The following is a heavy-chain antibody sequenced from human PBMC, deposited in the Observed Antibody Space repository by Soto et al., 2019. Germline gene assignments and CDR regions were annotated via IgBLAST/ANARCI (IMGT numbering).Heavy chain of an antibody. V-gene: IGHV1-69*02. D-gene: IGHD1-1*01. Sequence: QVQLVQSGAEVKEPGSSVKVSCKVSGGTFSSQTINWVRQVPGQGLEWMGSVIPIIGEGKYAQSFLGRVTITADRSRSTAYMGLSSLRSEDTAVYYCARPAVNDLDADSSAFDIWGQGTMVTVSS. CDR1: GGTFSSQT. CDR3: ARPAVNDLDADSSAFDI. CDR2: VIPIIGEG. J-gene: IGHJ3*02.